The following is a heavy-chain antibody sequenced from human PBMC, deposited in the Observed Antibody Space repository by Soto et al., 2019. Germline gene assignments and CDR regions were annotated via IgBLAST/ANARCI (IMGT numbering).Heavy chain of an antibody. CDR2: INPSGGST. CDR3: ARASHSSSRRNWFDP. J-gene: IGHJ5*02. CDR1: GYTFTSYY. V-gene: IGHV1-46*01. Sequence: GASVKGSCKASGYTFTSYYMHWVRQAPGQGLEWMGIINPSGGSTSYAQKFQGRVTMTRDTSTSTVYMELSSLRSEDTAVYYCARASHSSSRRNWFDPWGQGTLVTVSS. D-gene: IGHD6-6*01.